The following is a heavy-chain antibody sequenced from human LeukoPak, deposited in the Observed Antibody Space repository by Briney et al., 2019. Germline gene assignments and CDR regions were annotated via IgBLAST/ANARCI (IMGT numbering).Heavy chain of an antibody. J-gene: IGHJ6*03. CDR1: GYSINSGYY. D-gene: IGHD1-7*01. CDR2: IFRSGST. Sequence: PSETLSLTCTVSGYSINSGYYWGWIRQPPGKGLEWIGSIFRSGSTYYKPSLKSRITLSVDTSQNQFSLKLSSVTAADTAVYYCARGPWNYGIISQNYYYYYMDVWGKGTTVTVSS. V-gene: IGHV4-38-2*02. CDR3: ARGPWNYGIISQNYYYYYMDV.